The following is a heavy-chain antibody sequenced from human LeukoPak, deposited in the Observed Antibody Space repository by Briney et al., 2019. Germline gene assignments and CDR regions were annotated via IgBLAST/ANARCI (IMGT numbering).Heavy chain of an antibody. J-gene: IGHJ4*02. CDR3: ATDLRNFDY. V-gene: IGHV3-23*01. CDR1: GFTFSIYA. CDR2: ISGSGGST. Sequence: GGSLRLSCAASGFTFSIYAMSWVRQAPGKGLEWVSGISGSGGSTYHPDSVKGRFTVSRDNSKNTLYLQMNSLRTEDTAVYYYATDLRNFDYWGQGTLVTVSS.